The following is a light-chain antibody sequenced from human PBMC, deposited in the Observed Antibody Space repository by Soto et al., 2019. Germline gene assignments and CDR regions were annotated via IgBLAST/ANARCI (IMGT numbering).Light chain of an antibody. CDR3: SSYTSSSTLDYV. CDR2: DVS. Sequence: QSVLTQPASVSGSPGQSITISCTGTSSDVGGYNYVSWYQQHPGKAPKLMIYDVSNRPSGASNRFSGSKSGNTASLTISGLQAEDEADYYCSSYTSSSTLDYVFGTGTKVTVL. V-gene: IGLV2-14*01. CDR1: SSDVGGYNY. J-gene: IGLJ1*01.